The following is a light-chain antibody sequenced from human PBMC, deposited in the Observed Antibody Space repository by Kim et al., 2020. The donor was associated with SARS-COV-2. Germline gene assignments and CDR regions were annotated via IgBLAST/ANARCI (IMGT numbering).Light chain of an antibody. CDR1: QSLLHSDGGTY. CDR2: EIS. Sequence: QPASISCKSRQSLLHSDGGTYLSWHHQRPGQPPRLLIYEISNRLSGVPDRFSGSGAGTDFTLTISGVEAEDVGVYYCMQGTQFPYSFGQGTKLEI. V-gene: IGKV2-24*01. CDR3: MQGTQFPYS. J-gene: IGKJ2*03.